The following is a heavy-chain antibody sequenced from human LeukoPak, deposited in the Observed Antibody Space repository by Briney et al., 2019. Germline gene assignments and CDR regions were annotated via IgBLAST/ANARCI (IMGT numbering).Heavy chain of an antibody. D-gene: IGHD1-26*01. Sequence: GGSLRLSCAASGFTFSSYSMNWVRQAPGKGLEWVSSISSSSSYIYYADSVKGRFTISRDNAKNSLYLQMNSLRAEDTAVYYCASGSYYVDAFDIWGQGTMVTASS. CDR1: GFTFSSYS. CDR2: ISSSSSYI. CDR3: ASGSYYVDAFDI. J-gene: IGHJ3*02. V-gene: IGHV3-21*01.